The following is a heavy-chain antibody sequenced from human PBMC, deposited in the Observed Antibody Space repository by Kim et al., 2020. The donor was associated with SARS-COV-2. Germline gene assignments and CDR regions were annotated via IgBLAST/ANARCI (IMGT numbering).Heavy chain of an antibody. Sequence: GGSLRLSCAASGFTFSNYWMHWVRQAPGKGLVWVSRINGDGSITAYADSVKGRCTISRDNAKNTLYLQMNSLRAEDTAVYYCARLHDASDLDYWCQGTLV. CDR3: ARLHDASDLDY. J-gene: IGHJ4*02. CDR1: GFTFSNYW. V-gene: IGHV3-74*01. CDR2: INGDGSIT. D-gene: IGHD2-2*01.